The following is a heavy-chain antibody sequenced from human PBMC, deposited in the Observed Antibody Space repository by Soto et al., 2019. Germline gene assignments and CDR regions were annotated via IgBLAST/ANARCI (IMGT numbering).Heavy chain of an antibody. Sequence: PSETLSLTCTVSGGSISSSSYYWGWIRQPPGKGLEWIGSIYYSGSTYYNPSLKSRVTISVDTSKNQFSLKLSSVTAADTVVYYCASPKIAFYNEFDPWGQGTLVTVYS. CDR3: ASPKIAFYNEFDP. D-gene: IGHD3-3*02. CDR2: IYYSGST. CDR1: GGSISSSSYY. V-gene: IGHV4-39*01. J-gene: IGHJ5*02.